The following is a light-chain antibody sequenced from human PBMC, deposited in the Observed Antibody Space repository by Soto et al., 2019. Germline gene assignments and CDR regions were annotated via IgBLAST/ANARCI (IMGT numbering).Light chain of an antibody. V-gene: IGKV3-11*02. Sequence: EIVVTQSPATLSLSPGERATLSCRTSQSVGSYLAWYQKKPGKAPRLLIYDASNRATGIPARFSGSGSGRDFTLTISRLEPEDFAVYYCQQRSTSPPLSFGGGTQVEIK. CDR3: QQRSTSPPLS. J-gene: IGKJ4*01. CDR2: DAS. CDR1: QSVGSY.